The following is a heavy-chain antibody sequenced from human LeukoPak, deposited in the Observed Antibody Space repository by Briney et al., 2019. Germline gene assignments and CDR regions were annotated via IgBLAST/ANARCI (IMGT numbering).Heavy chain of an antibody. Sequence: SETLSLTCTVSGGSISSYYWSWIRQPPGKGLEWIGYIYYSGSTNYNPSLKSRVTISIDTSKNQFSLNLSSVTAADTAVHYCARDQALGYGWPTVLAIDIWGQGTMVTVSS. CDR3: ARDQALGYGWPTVLAIDI. D-gene: IGHD6-19*01. V-gene: IGHV4-59*12. CDR1: GGSISSYY. CDR2: IYYSGST. J-gene: IGHJ3*02.